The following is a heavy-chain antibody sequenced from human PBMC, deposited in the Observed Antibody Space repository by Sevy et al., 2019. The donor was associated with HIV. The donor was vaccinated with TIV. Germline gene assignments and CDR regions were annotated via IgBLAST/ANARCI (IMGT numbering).Heavy chain of an antibody. Sequence: ASVKVSCKVSGYTLTELSMHWVRQAPGKGLEWMGGFDPEDGETIYAQKFQGRVTMTEDTSTDTAYMELSSLRSEDTAVYYCATGGEKAVADAFDIWGQGTMVTVSS. CDR2: FDPEDGET. CDR3: ATGGEKAVADAFDI. D-gene: IGHD3-16*01. V-gene: IGHV1-24*01. J-gene: IGHJ3*02. CDR1: GYTLTELS.